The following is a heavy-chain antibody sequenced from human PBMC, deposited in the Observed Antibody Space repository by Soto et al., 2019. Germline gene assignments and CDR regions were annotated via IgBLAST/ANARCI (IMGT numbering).Heavy chain of an antibody. CDR2: LGAARDP. CDR1: GFSFRYYD. V-gene: IGHV3-13*05. Sequence: GGSLRLSCAASGFSFRYYDMHWVRQRKGQGLEWVSALGAARDPYYVGSVKGRFSVSRDNAQNSLFLQMNNLRVDDTAVYFCARAYLGRLPRRADYYYAMDVWGRGTTVTVSS. D-gene: IGHD1-26*01. CDR3: ARAYLGRLPRRADYYYAMDV. J-gene: IGHJ6*02.